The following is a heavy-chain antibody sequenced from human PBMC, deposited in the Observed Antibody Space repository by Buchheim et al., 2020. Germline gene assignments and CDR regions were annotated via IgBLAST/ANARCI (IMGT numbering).Heavy chain of an antibody. CDR3: ARGALRFLEWLSYGMDV. CDR2: IYYSGST. J-gene: IGHJ6*02. Sequence: QVQLQESGPGLVKPSQTLSLTCTVSGGSISSGGYYWSWIRQHPGKGLEWIGYIYYSGSTYYHPSLKRRVTISVDTSKHQFSLKLSSVTAADTAVYYCARGALRFLEWLSYGMDVWGQGTT. CDR1: GGSISSGGYY. D-gene: IGHD3-3*01. V-gene: IGHV4-31*03.